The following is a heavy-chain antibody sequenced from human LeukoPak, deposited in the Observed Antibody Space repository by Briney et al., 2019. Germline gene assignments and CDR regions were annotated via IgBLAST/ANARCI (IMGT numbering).Heavy chain of an antibody. CDR2: ISYDGSNK. V-gene: IGHV3-30*04. D-gene: IGHD2-15*01. CDR1: GFTFSSYA. J-gene: IGHJ4*02. CDR3: ARDSVVVAATFVEYYFDY. Sequence: GGSLRLSCAASGFTFSSYAMHWVRQAPGKGLEWVAVISYDGSNKYYADPVKCRFTISRDNSKNTLYLQMNSLRAEDTAVYYCARDSVVVAATFVEYYFDYWGQGTLVTVSS.